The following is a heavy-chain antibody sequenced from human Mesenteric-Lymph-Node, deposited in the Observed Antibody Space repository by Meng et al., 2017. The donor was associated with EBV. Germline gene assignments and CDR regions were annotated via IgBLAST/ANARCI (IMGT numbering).Heavy chain of an antibody. CDR3: ARGLGGSRNYYFDY. CDR1: GGSITSGDW. V-gene: IGHV4-4*02. Sequence: QVHRQGSGPGLVKPSGTLSLTCTISGGSITSGDWWSWVRQTPGKGLEWIGQVYHRGSSSYNPSLKSRATISVDNSNNQFSLRLTSVTAADTAVYYCARGLGGSRNYYFDYWGQGTLVTVSS. J-gene: IGHJ4*02. CDR2: VYHRGSS. D-gene: IGHD3-16*01.